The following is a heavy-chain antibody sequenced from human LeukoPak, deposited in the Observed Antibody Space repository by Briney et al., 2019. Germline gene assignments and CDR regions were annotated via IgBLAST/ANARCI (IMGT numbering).Heavy chain of an antibody. CDR1: GDSISSGNYY. CDR2: IYYTGST. CDR3: TRGRTPSDY. V-gene: IGHV4-30-4*01. D-gene: IGHD2-2*01. J-gene: IGHJ4*02. Sequence: SETLSLTCTVSGDSISSGNYYWSWIRQPPGKGLEWIGNIYYTGSTSYNPSLKRRLTMSVDTSNNQFSLKLNSLTAADTAVYYCTRGRTPSDYWGQGTLVTVS.